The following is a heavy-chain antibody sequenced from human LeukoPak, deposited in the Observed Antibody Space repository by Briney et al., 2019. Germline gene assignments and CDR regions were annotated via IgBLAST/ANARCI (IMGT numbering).Heavy chain of an antibody. V-gene: IGHV3-7*01. CDR2: IKQDGSEK. Sequence: GGSLRLSCAASGFTFSSYWMSWVRQAPGKGLEWVANIKQDGSEKYYVDSVEGRFTISRDNAKNSLYLQMNSLRAEDTAVYYCARDCSSTSCYSDYFDYWGQGTLVTVSS. CDR1: GFTFSSYW. D-gene: IGHD2-2*01. J-gene: IGHJ4*02. CDR3: ARDCSSTSCYSDYFDY.